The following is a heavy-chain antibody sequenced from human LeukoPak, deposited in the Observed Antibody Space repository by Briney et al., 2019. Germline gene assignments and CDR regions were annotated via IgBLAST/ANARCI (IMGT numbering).Heavy chain of an antibody. CDR2: IIPILGIA. J-gene: IGHJ6*02. V-gene: IGHV1-69*04. Sequence: GASVKVSCKASGGTFSSYAISWVRQAPGQGLEWMGRIIPILGIANYAQKFQGRVTITADKSTSTAYMELSSLRSEDTAVYYCARGRVIGYFDWLLNQDNYYYGMDVWGQGTTVTVSS. CDR3: ARGRVIGYFDWLLNQDNYYYGMDV. D-gene: IGHD3-9*01. CDR1: GGTFSSYA.